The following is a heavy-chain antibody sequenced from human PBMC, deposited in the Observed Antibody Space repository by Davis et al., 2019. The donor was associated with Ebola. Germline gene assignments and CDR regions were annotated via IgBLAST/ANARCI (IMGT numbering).Heavy chain of an antibody. CDR1: GFTFSTYS. D-gene: IGHD3-10*01. CDR3: ARDKMWFGELLSTDYYGMDV. CDR2: ISSDSDYI. Sequence: GESLKISCAASGFTFSTYSMSWVRQAPGKGLEWVSSISSDSDYIYYADSAKGRFTISRDNAKNSLYLQMNSLRAEDTAVYYCARDKMWFGELLSTDYYGMDVWGQGTTVTVSS. V-gene: IGHV3-21*01. J-gene: IGHJ6*02.